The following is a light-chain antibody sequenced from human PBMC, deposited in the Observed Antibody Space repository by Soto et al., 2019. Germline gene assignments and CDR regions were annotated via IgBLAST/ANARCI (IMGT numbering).Light chain of an antibody. Sequence: QSVLTQPPSMSAAPGQKVTISCSGSSFNVGSNYVSWYQQLPGTAPKLLIYDNSRRPSGIPDRISGSKSGTSATLGITGLQTGDEAEYYCGTWDDSLNAGVFGGGTKVTVL. J-gene: IGLJ2*01. CDR3: GTWDDSLNAGV. V-gene: IGLV1-51*01. CDR1: SFNVGSNY. CDR2: DNS.